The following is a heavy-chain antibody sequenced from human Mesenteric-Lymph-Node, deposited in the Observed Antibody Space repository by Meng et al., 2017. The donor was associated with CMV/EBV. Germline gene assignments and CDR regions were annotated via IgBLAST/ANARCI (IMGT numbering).Heavy chain of an antibody. CDR2: IRDDGSNK. CDR3: AEDGADSSSAYYYGSGSYFLDYYYYYGMDV. CDR1: GFTFSSYG. Sequence: GESLKISCAASGFTFSSYGMHWVRQAPGKGLEWVAFIRDDGSNKYYADSVKGRFTISRDNSKNTLYLQMNSLRAEDTAVYYCAEDGADSSSAYYYGSGSYFLDYYYYYGMDVWGQGTTVTVSS. J-gene: IGHJ6*02. D-gene: IGHD3-10*01. V-gene: IGHV3-30*02.